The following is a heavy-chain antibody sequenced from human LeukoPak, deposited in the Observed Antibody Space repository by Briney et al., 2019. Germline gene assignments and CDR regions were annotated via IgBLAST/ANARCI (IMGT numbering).Heavy chain of an antibody. V-gene: IGHV3-23*01. D-gene: IGHD3-22*01. J-gene: IGHJ4*02. Sequence: PGGSLRLSCAASGFTFSSYAMSWVRQAPGKGLEWVSAISGSGGRTYYAGSVKGRFTISRDNSKNTLYLQMNSLRAEDTAVYYCAKDHETYYYYSSGYYYWGQGTLVTVSS. CDR1: GFTFSSYA. CDR3: AKDHETYYYYSSGYYY. CDR2: ISGSGGRT.